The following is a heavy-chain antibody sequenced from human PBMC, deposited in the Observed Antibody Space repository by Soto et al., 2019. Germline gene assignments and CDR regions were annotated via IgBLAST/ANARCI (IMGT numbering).Heavy chain of an antibody. V-gene: IGHV4-31*03. CDR1: GGSMTSGDQY. CDR3: AREGPKRKGRNIDV. CDR2: INHRGSL. Sequence: SETLSLTCTVTGGSMTSGDQYWTWIRHRPGEGLEWFGYINHRGSLYYNPSLKSRVSMSVDTSKNQFSLNLSTVTAAATAVYYCAREGPKRKGRNIDVWGQGTMVAVSS. J-gene: IGHJ6*02. D-gene: IGHD2-15*01.